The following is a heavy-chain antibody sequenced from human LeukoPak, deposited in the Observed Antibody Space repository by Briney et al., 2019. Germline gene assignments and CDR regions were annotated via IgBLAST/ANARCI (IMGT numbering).Heavy chain of an antibody. CDR1: GGTFSSYT. CDR2: IIPILGIA. CDR3: AREVGATTGYYYGMDV. J-gene: IGHJ6*02. V-gene: IGHV1-69*04. Sequence: SVKVSCKASGGTFSSYTISWVRQAPGHGLEWMGRIIPILGIANYAQKFQGRVTITADKSTSTAYMELSSLRSEDTAVYYCAREVGATTGYYYGMDVWGQGTTVTVSS. D-gene: IGHD1-26*01.